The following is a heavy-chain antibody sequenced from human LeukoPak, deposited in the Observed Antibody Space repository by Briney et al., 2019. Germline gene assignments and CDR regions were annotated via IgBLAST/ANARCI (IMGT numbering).Heavy chain of an antibody. Sequence: SQTLSLTCTVSGDSISSGSYSWSWIRQPAGKGLEWIGRFYISGSTNYNPSLKSRVTISVDKSKNQFSLKLRSVTAADTAVYYCARAGAWQIDPWGQGTLVTVSS. CDR3: ARAGAWQIDP. V-gene: IGHV4-61*02. J-gene: IGHJ5*02. CDR1: GDSISSGSYS. D-gene: IGHD3-10*01. CDR2: FYISGST.